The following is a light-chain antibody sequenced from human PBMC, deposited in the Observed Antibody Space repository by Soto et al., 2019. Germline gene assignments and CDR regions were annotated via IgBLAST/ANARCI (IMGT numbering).Light chain of an antibody. J-gene: IGKJ5*01. CDR2: AAS. V-gene: IGKV1-8*01. Sequence: AIRMTQSPSSFSASTGDRFTITCRASQGISSYLAWYQRKPGRAPKLLIYAASRLQAGVPLRFSGSGSGTDFTLTISDLQPEDFATYYCQQLNSFPLTFGQGTRLEIK. CDR3: QQLNSFPLT. CDR1: QGISSY.